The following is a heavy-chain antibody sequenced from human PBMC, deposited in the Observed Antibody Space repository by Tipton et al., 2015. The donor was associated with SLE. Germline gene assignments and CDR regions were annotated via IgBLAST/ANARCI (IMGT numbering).Heavy chain of an antibody. CDR1: GGSISSGSYY. J-gene: IGHJ4*02. Sequence: TLSLTCTVSGGSISSGSYYWSWIRQPAGKGLEWIGYIYTSGSTNYNPSLKSRVTISVATSKNQFSLKLSSVTAADTAVYYCARDRGILWFGELPGFDYWGQGTLVTVSS. CDR3: ARDRGILWFGELPGFDY. V-gene: IGHV4-61*09. D-gene: IGHD3-10*01. CDR2: IYTSGST.